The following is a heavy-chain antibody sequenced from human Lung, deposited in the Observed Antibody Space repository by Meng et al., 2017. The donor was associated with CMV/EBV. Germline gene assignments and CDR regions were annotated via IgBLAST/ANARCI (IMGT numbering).Heavy chain of an antibody. J-gene: IGHJ6*02. CDR1: GFTFSSYW. CDR2: IKQDGSEK. CDR3: ARDPRGINIVVVHNGMDV. Sequence: SCAASGFTFSSYWMSWVRQAPGKGLEWVANIKQDGSEKYYVDSVKGRFTISRDNAKNSLYLQMNSLRAEDTAVYYCARDPRGINIVVVHNGMDVWXQGTXVNGAS. D-gene: IGHD2-2*01. V-gene: IGHV3-7*01.